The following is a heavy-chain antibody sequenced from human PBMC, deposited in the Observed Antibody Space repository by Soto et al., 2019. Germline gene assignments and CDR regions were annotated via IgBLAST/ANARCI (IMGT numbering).Heavy chain of an antibody. V-gene: IGHV1-18*01. CDR3: ARMRDVPYYSYGLAV. J-gene: IGHJ6*02. D-gene: IGHD6-6*01. CDR2: ISGYNANT. CDR1: GYSFTRYG. Sequence: QVQLVQSGAEVKKPGASVKVSCKASGYSFTRYGISWVRQAPGKGIEWMGWISGYNANTNYPENLQGRVTMTTDTSTSTDYMELRNLISDATPVYYGARMRDVPYYSYGLAVWGQGTTVTVPS.